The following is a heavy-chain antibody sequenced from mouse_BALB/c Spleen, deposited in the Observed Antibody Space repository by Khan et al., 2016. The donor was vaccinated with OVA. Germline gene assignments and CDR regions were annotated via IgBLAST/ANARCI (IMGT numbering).Heavy chain of an antibody. D-gene: IGHD2-2*01. J-gene: IGHJ2*01. CDR1: GYTFTYYV. Sequence: VQLQQSGPELVKPGASVKMSCKASGYTFTYYVITWVKQSNGQGLEWIGEIYPGSDNAYYTERFKGKATLTADKSSNTTHMQLSSLPSEDSAVYFGGRGDGYDVYLDYWGQGTTLTVSS. V-gene: IGHV1-77*01. CDR3: GRGDGYDVYLDY. CDR2: IYPGSDNA.